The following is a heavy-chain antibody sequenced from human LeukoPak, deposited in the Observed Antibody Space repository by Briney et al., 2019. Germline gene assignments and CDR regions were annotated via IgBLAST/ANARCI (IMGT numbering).Heavy chain of an antibody. CDR2: ISAYNGNT. Sequence: ASVKVSCKASGYTFTSYGISWVRQAPGQGLEWMGWISAYNGNTNYEQKLQGRVTMTTDTSTSTAYMELRSLRSDDTAVYYCARTVAGPLYFDYWGQGTLVTVSS. CDR1: GYTFTSYG. D-gene: IGHD6-19*01. V-gene: IGHV1-18*01. CDR3: ARTVAGPLYFDY. J-gene: IGHJ4*02.